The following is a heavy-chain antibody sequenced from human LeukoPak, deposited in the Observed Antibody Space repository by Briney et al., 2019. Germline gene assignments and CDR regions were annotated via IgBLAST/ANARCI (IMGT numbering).Heavy chain of an antibody. CDR2: IYHSGST. V-gene: IGHV4-39*07. D-gene: IGHD1-26*01. CDR3: ARDRWELENFDY. Sequence: SETLSLTCTVSGGSISSGGYYWSWIRQPPGKGLEWIGSIYHSGSTYYNPSLKSRVTISVDTSKNQFSLKPSSVTAADTAVYYCARDRWELENFDYWGQGTLVTVSS. J-gene: IGHJ4*02. CDR1: GGSISSGGYY.